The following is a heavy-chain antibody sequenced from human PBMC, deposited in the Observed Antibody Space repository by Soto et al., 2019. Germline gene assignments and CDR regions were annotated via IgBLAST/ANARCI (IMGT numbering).Heavy chain of an antibody. CDR1: GASLSGYY. CDR3: ARDIVVLPAANRYGLDA. J-gene: IGHJ6*02. CDR2: INHRGST. V-gene: IGHV4-34*01. Sequence: SETLSLTCAVYGASLSGYYWTWIRQTPGKGLEWIGEINHRGSTKYNPSLKSRVIISADTSKNQFSLKLASVTAADTAVYFCARDIVVLPAANRYGLDAWGQGTKVTV. D-gene: IGHD2-2*01.